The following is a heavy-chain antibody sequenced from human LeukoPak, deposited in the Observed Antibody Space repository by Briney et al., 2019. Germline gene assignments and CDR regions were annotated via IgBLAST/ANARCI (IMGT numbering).Heavy chain of an antibody. Sequence: SETLSLTCAVYGGSFSGYYWSWIRQPPGKGLEWIGEINHSGSTNYNPSLKSRVTISVDTSKNQFSLKLSSVTAAGTAVYYCARAFLRITMVRGVSRPYGMDVWGKGTTVTVSS. CDR2: INHSGST. CDR3: ARAFLRITMVRGVSRPYGMDV. CDR1: GGSFSGYY. D-gene: IGHD3-10*01. J-gene: IGHJ6*04. V-gene: IGHV4-34*01.